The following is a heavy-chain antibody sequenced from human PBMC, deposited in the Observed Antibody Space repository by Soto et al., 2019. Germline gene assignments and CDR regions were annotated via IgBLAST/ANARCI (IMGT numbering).Heavy chain of an antibody. D-gene: IGHD2-15*01. V-gene: IGHV3-73*01. CDR3: TSALYCSGGSCYKGD. J-gene: IGHJ4*02. Sequence: GGSLRLSCAASGFTFSGSAMHWVRQASGKGLEWVGRIRSKANSYATAYAASVKGRFTISRDDSKNTAYLQMNSLKTEDTAVYYCTSALYCSGGSCYKGDWGQGTRVTVAS. CDR1: GFTFSGSA. CDR2: IRSKANSYAT.